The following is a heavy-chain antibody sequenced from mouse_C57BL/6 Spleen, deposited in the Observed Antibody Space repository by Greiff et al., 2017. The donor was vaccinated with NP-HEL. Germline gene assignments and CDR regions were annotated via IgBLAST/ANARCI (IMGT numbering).Heavy chain of an antibody. D-gene: IGHD2-4*01. Sequence: VQVVESGPDLVQPSQSLSITCTVSGFSLTSYGVHWVRQSPGKGLEWLGVIWSGGSTDYNAAFISRLSISKDNSKSQVFFKMNSLQADDTDIYYCARGGLYYDYLFDYWGQGTTLTVSA. J-gene: IGHJ2*01. V-gene: IGHV2-2*01. CDR3: ARGGLYYDYLFDY. CDR2: IWSGGST. CDR1: GFSLTSYG.